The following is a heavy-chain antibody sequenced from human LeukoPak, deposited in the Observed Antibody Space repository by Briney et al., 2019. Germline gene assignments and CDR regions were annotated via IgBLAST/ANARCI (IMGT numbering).Heavy chain of an antibody. CDR2: IISSSSYI. Sequence: PGGSLRLSCAASGFTFSSYSMNWVRQAPGKGLEWVSSIISSSSYIYYADSVKGRFTISRDNAKNSLYLQMNSLRAEDTAVYYCARDVASSSWYSDWGQGTLVTVSP. J-gene: IGHJ4*02. V-gene: IGHV3-21*01. D-gene: IGHD6-13*01. CDR3: ARDVASSSWYSD. CDR1: GFTFSSYS.